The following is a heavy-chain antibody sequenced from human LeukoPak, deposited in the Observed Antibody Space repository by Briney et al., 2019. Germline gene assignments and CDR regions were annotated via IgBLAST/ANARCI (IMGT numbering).Heavy chain of an antibody. J-gene: IGHJ4*03. Sequence: GGSLRLSCAASGFAFSSYGMHWVRQAPGKGLEWVAYIHYDSSTEDYADSVKGRFTISRDNSKNTLFLQMNNLRVEDMGVLYGARDSNWAIDYWGNGTPVTVSS. V-gene: IGHV3-30*02. CDR2: IHYDSSTE. CDR1: GFAFSSYG. CDR3: ARDSNWAIDY. D-gene: IGHD7-27*01.